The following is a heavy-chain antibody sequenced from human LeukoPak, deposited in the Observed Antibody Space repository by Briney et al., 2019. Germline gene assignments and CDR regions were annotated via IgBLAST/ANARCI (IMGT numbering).Heavy chain of an antibody. J-gene: IGHJ5*02. D-gene: IGHD2-2*01. V-gene: IGHV3-48*04. CDR2: ISSSSSPI. CDR3: ARLMSRGYCSSTSCYGDNWFDP. Sequence: GGSLRLSCAASGFTFSSYSMNWVRRAPGKGLEWVSHISSSSSPIYYADSVKGRFTISRDNAKNSLYLQVNSLRAEDTAVYYCARLMSRGYCSSTSCYGDNWFDPWGQGTLVTVSS. CDR1: GFTFSSYS.